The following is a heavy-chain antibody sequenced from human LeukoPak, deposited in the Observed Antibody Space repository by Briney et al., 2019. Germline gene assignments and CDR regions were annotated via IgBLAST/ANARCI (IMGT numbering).Heavy chain of an antibody. D-gene: IGHD6-13*01. J-gene: IGHJ4*02. CDR2: IYYSGST. CDR1: GGSISSSGYY. Sequence: SETLSLTCTVSGGSISSSGYYWAWIRQPPGKGLEWTGSIYYSGSTYYNPSLKSRISISVDTSKNQFSLKLSSVTAADTAVYYCARLYSSSWFFDYWGQGSLVTVSS. V-gene: IGHV4-39*01. CDR3: ARLYSSSWFFDY.